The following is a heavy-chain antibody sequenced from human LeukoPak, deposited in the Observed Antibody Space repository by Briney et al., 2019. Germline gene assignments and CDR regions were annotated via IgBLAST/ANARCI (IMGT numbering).Heavy chain of an antibody. D-gene: IGHD3-10*01. CDR2: INPSGGST. CDR3: AIIPGRVMVRRYYFDY. Sequence: ASVKVSCKASGYTFTSYYMHWVRQAPGQGLEWMGIINPSGGSTSYAQKFQGRVTISVDTSKNQFSLKLSSVTAADTAVYYCAIIPGRVMVRRYYFDYWGQGTLVTVSS. CDR1: GYTFTSYY. J-gene: IGHJ4*02. V-gene: IGHV1-46*01.